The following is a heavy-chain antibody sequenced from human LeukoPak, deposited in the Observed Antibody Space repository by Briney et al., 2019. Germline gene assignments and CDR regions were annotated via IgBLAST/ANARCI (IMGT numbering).Heavy chain of an antibody. Sequence: PGGSPRLSCAASGFTFSSYWMSWVRQAPGKGLEWVANIKQDGSEKYYVDSVKGRFTISRDNAKNSLYLQMSSLRAEDTAVYYCARDRIRQFPGGAFDIWGQGTMVTVSS. CDR2: IKQDGSEK. D-gene: IGHD3-10*01. V-gene: IGHV3-7*01. CDR3: ARDRIRQFPGGAFDI. J-gene: IGHJ3*02. CDR1: GFTFSSYW.